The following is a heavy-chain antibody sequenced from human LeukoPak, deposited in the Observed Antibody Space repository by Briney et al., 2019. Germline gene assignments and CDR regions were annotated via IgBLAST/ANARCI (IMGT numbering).Heavy chain of an antibody. J-gene: IGHJ3*01. CDR3: ARAAQYYDIFGG. CDR1: VYTFTSYG. Sequence: GASVKVSCKSSVYTFTSYGISWVRQAPGQGLEWMGWISAYNGNTNYAQKLQGRVTMTTDTSTSTAYMELRSLRSDDTAVYYCARAAQYYDIFGGWGQGTMVTVSS. D-gene: IGHD3-9*01. CDR2: ISAYNGNT. V-gene: IGHV1-18*01.